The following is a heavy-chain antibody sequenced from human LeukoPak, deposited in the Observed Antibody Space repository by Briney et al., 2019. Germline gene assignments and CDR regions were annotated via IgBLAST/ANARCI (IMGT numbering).Heavy chain of an antibody. CDR1: GFTFSSYA. J-gene: IGHJ4*02. CDR3: AKDGIAAAGYFDY. CDR2: ISGSGGST. Sequence: GGSLRLSCAASGFTFSSYAMSWVRQAPGKGLEWVSAISGSGGSTYYADSVKGRFTISRDNSKNTLYLQMNILRAEDTAVYYWAKDGIAAAGYFDYWGQGTLVTVSS. D-gene: IGHD6-13*01. V-gene: IGHV3-23*01.